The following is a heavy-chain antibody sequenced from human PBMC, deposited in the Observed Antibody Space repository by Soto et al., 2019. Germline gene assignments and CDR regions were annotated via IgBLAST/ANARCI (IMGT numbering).Heavy chain of an antibody. J-gene: IGHJ6*02. CDR1: GFTFSSYG. CDR2: IWYDGSNK. D-gene: IGHD6-19*01. CDR3: ARDGGAGTSYYYGMDV. V-gene: IGHV3-33*01. Sequence: QVQLVESGGGVVQPGRSLRLSCAASGFTFSSYGMHWVRQAPGKGLEWVAVIWYDGSNKYYADSVKGRFTISRDNSKNXLYLQMNSLRAEDTAVYYCARDGGAGTSYYYGMDVWGQGTTVTVSS.